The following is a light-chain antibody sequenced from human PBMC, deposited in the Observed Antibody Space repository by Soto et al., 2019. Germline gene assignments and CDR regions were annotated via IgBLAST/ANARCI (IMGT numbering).Light chain of an antibody. V-gene: IGKV1-12*01. CDR2: AAS. J-gene: IGKJ4*01. Sequence: DIQMTQSPSSVSASVGDRVTITYRASQGISSYLAWYQQKPGRAPKLLISAASSLQSGVPSRFSGSGSGTDFTLTISSLQPEDFATYYCQQTMTFPLTFGGGTKVEI. CDR3: QQTMTFPLT. CDR1: QGISSY.